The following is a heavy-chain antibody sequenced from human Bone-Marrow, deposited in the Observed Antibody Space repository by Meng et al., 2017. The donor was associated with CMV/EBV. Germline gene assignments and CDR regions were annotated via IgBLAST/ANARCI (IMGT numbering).Heavy chain of an antibody. J-gene: IGHJ6*01. Sequence: SSVKVSCKASGGTFSSYAISWVRQAPGQGLDLMGGIIPIFGTANYAQKFQGRVTITTDESTSTAYMELSSLRSEDTAVYYCARVWGMDSSPSPDDDVGMDVWAQGTTVTVYS. V-gene: IGHV1-69*05. CDR1: GGTFSSYA. CDR3: ARVWGMDSSPSPDDDVGMDV. D-gene: IGHD6-6*01. CDR2: IIPIFGTA.